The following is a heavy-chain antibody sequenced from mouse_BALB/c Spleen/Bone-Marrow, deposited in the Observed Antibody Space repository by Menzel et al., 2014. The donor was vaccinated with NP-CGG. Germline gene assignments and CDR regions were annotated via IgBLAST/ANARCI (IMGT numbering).Heavy chain of an antibody. V-gene: IGHV4-1*02. CDR2: INPESNTI. J-gene: IGHJ3*01. CDR1: GFAFSRYW. CDR3: ARLGYYGCFAY. Sequence: EVQLVESGGGLVQPGGSLKLSCAASGFAFSRYWMSWVRQAPGKGLQWIGEINPESNTINYTPSLKDKFIISRDNAKNTLYLQMSKVRSEDTALYCCARLGYYGCFAYWGQGTLVTVSA. D-gene: IGHD2-3*01.